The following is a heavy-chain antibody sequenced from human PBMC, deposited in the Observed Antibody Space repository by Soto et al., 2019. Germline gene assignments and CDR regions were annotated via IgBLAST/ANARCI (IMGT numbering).Heavy chain of an antibody. Sequence: QVQLVQSGAEVKKPGASVKVSCKASGYTFTSYYMHWVRQAPGQGLEWMGIINPSGGSTSYAQKFQARVTMTRDTSTSTVYKQLSSLTSEDTAVYYCARGDTAMATDQNWGQGTLVTVSS. CDR2: INPSGGST. J-gene: IGHJ4*02. V-gene: IGHV1-46*01. CDR3: ARGDTAMATDQN. CDR1: GYTFTSYY. D-gene: IGHD5-18*01.